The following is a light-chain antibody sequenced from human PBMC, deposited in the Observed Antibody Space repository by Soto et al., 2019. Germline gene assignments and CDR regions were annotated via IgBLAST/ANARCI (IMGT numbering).Light chain of an antibody. CDR3: QHHNSYSQT. J-gene: IGKJ1*01. CDR2: GAS. CDR1: QSIRHY. V-gene: IGKV1-5*01. Sequence: DIQMTQSRPTLSASVGDRVTITCRASQSIRHYLAWYQQMPGKAPKLLIYGASTLQSGVPSRFSGSGSGTEFTLTIRSLQPDDFGTYFCQHHNSYSQTFGQGTKVEIK.